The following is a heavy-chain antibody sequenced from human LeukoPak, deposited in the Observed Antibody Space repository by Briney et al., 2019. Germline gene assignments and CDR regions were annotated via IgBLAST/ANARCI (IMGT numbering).Heavy chain of an antibody. CDR3: ARDTHTYFDY. CDR1: GFTFSSYS. Sequence: GGSLRLSCAASGFTFSSYSMNWVRQAPGKGLEWVSYISSSSSTIYYADSVKGRFTISRDNAKNSLYLQMNSLRAEDTAVYYCARDTHTYFDYWGQGTLVTVSS. J-gene: IGHJ4*02. V-gene: IGHV3-48*04. CDR2: ISSSSSTI.